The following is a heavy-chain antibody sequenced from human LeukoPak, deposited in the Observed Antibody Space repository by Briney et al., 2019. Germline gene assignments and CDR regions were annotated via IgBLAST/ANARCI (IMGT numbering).Heavy chain of an antibody. CDR2: INDNGGST. Sequence: PGGSLRLSCSASGFTFSSYSMHWVRQAPGKGLEYVSAINDNGGSTYYADSVKGRFTISRDNSKSTLYLQMSSLRAEDTALYYCVRRMATIDFWGQGTLVTVSS. CDR3: VRRMATIDF. J-gene: IGHJ4*02. D-gene: IGHD5-12*01. V-gene: IGHV3-64D*06. CDR1: GFTFSSYS.